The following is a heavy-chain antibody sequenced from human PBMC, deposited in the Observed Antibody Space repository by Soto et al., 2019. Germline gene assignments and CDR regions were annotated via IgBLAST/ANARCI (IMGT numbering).Heavy chain of an antibody. CDR1: GFSISTYY. CDR2: IYYSGST. D-gene: IGHD2-15*01. V-gene: IGHV4-59*07. CDR3: ARADPNCSGGRCYSGTFDY. J-gene: IGHJ4*02. Sequence: SVPLCLTCTARGFSISTYYWSGILHSPWKGLEWIGYIYYSGSTNYNPSLKSRVTISVDTSKNQFSLKLSSVTAADTAVYYCARADPNCSGGRCYSGTFDYWGQVTLVTVSS.